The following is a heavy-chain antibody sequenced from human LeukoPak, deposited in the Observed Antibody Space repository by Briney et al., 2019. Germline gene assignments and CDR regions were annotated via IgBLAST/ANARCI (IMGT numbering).Heavy chain of an antibody. CDR1: GFTFSSYA. V-gene: IGHV3-23*01. D-gene: IGHD4-11*01. J-gene: IGHJ3*02. CDR3: AKGLTINDAFDI. CDR2: ISGSDGTT. Sequence: PGGSLRLSCAASGFTFSSYAMSWVRQAPGKGLEWVSAISGSDGTTYYADSVKGRFTISRDNSKNTLYLQMNSLRAEDTAVYYCAKGLTINDAFDIWGQGTMVTVSS.